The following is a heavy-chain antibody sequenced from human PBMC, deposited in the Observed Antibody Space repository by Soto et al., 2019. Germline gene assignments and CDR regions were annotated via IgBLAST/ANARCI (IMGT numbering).Heavy chain of an antibody. Sequence: ASVKVSCKASGYTFTIYDINWVRQATGQGLEWMGWMNPNSGNTGYAQKFQGRVTMTRNTSISTAYMEPSSLRSEDTAVYYCARLKGSYRYDAFDIWGQGTMVTVSS. CDR3: ARLKGSYRYDAFDI. J-gene: IGHJ3*02. D-gene: IGHD3-16*02. V-gene: IGHV1-8*01. CDR1: GYTFTIYD. CDR2: MNPNSGNT.